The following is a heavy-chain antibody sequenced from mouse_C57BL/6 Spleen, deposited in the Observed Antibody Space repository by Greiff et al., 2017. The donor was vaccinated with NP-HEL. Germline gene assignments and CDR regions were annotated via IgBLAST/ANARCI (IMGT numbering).Heavy chain of an antibody. CDR3: ARGNYYAMDY. V-gene: IGHV7-1*01. J-gene: IGHJ4*01. Sequence: EVMLVESGGGLVQSGRSLRLSCATSGFTFSDFYMEWVRQAPGKGLEWIAASRNKANDYTTEYSASVKGRFIVSRDTSQSILYLQMNALRAEDTAIYYCARGNYYAMDYWGQGTSVTVSS. CDR2: SRNKANDYTT. CDR1: GFTFSDFY.